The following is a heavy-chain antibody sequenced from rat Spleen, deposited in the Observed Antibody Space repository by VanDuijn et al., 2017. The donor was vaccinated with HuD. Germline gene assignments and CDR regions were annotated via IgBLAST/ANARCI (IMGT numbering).Heavy chain of an antibody. V-gene: IGHV5-36*01. CDR2: ISWGGNNT. D-gene: IGHD1-9*01. Sequence: EVKLVESGGGLVQPGRSLKLSCAASGFTFDDYRMAWVRQAPKNGLEWVASISWGGNNTYYPDNVKGRVTISRDNAKSALYLQMNNLRSADTAIYYCTKSGYKGNYHVMDAWGQGASVSVSS. J-gene: IGHJ4*01. CDR3: TKSGYKGNYHVMDA. CDR1: GFTFDDYR.